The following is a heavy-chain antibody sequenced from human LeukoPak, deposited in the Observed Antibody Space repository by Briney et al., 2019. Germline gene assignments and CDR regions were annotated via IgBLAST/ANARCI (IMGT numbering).Heavy chain of an antibody. J-gene: IGHJ3*02. CDR3: ARTRPSGSLDDAFDI. Sequence: GGSLRLSCAASGFTFSSYEMNWVRQAPGKGLERVSYISSSGSTIYYADSVKGRFTISRDNAKNSLYLPMNSLRAEDTAVYYCARTRPSGSLDDAFDIWVQGTMVTVSS. CDR2: ISSSGSTI. D-gene: IGHD1-26*01. V-gene: IGHV3-48*03. CDR1: GFTFSSYE.